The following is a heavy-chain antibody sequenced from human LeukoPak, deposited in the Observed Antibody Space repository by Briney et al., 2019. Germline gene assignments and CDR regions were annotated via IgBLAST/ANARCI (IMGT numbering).Heavy chain of an antibody. CDR1: GYTCTSYA. Sequence: ASVKVSCKASGYTCTSYAIHWVRQAPGQRLEWMGWINAGNGNTEYSQKFQGRVTFTRDTSASTAYMELSSLRSEDTAVYYCARVLLRFGGYFDYWGQGTLVTVSS. V-gene: IGHV1-3*01. CDR3: ARVLLRFGGYFDY. D-gene: IGHD3-10*01. J-gene: IGHJ4*02. CDR2: INAGNGNT.